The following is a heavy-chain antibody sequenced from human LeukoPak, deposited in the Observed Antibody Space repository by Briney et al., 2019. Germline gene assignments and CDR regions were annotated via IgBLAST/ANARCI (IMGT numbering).Heavy chain of an antibody. J-gene: IGHJ4*02. Sequence: GGSLRLSCAASGFTFSSYSMNWVRQAPGKGLEWVSYISSSSSTIYYADSVKGRFTISRDNAKNSLYLQMNSLRAEDTAVYYCARTRFEYGGNSGYFDYWGQGTPVTVSS. D-gene: IGHD4-23*01. CDR3: ARTRFEYGGNSGYFDY. V-gene: IGHV3-48*01. CDR2: ISSSSSTI. CDR1: GFTFSSYS.